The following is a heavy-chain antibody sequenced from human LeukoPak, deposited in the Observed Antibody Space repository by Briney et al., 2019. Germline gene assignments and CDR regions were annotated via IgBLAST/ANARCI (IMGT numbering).Heavy chain of an antibody. V-gene: IGHV3-11*01. CDR3: ARAVQTSTSIYYYYMDV. D-gene: IGHD2-2*01. CDR1: GFTFSDYY. Sequence: GGSLRLSCAASGFTFSDYYMSWIRQAPGKGLEWVSYISSSGSTIYYADSVKGRFTISRDNAKNSLYLQMNSLRAEDTALYYCARAVQTSTSIYYYYMDVWGKGTTVTVSS. CDR2: ISSSGSTI. J-gene: IGHJ6*03.